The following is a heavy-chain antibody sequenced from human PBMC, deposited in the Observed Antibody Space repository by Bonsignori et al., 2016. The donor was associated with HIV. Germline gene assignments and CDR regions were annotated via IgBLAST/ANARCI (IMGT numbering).Heavy chain of an antibody. V-gene: IGHV1-18*01. Sequence: WVRQAPGQGLEWMGWISAYNGDTKYGQRLQGRVTMTTDTSTSTAYMELRSLTSDDTAVYYCARAYYYSDTRDVFDIWGQGTKVTVSS. D-gene: IGHD3-22*01. CDR3: ARAYYYSDTRDVFDI. J-gene: IGHJ3*02. CDR2: ISAYNGDT.